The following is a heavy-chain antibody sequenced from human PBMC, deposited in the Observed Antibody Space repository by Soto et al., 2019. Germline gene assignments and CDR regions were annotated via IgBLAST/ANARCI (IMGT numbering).Heavy chain of an antibody. Sequence: EVQLLESGGGLVQPGGSLRLSCAASGFTFSSYAMSWVRQAPGKGLEWVSAISGSGGSTYYADSVKGRFTISRDNSKNTLYLQMNSLRAEDTAVYYCAKTRYCSSTSCYRRPLNDMDVWGQGTTVTVSS. D-gene: IGHD2-2*01. J-gene: IGHJ6*02. CDR1: GFTFSSYA. V-gene: IGHV3-23*01. CDR2: ISGSGGST. CDR3: AKTRYCSSTSCYRRPLNDMDV.